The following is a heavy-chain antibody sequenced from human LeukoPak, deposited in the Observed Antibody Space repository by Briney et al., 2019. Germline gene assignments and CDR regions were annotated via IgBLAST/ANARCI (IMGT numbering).Heavy chain of an antibody. V-gene: IGHV3-23*01. D-gene: IGHD3-3*01. CDR3: AKDKTIFGVVISLFDY. CDR2: ISNSGGST. J-gene: IGHJ4*02. Sequence: GGSLRLSCAASGFTFISYAMSWVRQAPGKGLEWVSGISNSGGSTYYADSVKGRFTISRDNSKNTLYLQMNSLRAEDTAVYYCAKDKTIFGVVISLFDYWGQGTLVTVSS. CDR1: GFTFISYA.